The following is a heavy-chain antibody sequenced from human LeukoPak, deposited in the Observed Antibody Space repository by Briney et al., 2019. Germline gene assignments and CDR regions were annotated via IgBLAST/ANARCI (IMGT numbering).Heavy chain of an antibody. CDR2: IYSGGST. Sequence: KPGGSLRLSCAASGFTVSSNYMSWVRQSPGRGLEWVSVIYSGGSTYYADSGKGRFTISRDNSKNTLYLQMNSLRAEDTAVYYCVRESPVAAVGRSWFDPWGQGTLVTVSS. D-gene: IGHD6-13*01. V-gene: IGHV3-53*01. J-gene: IGHJ5*02. CDR1: GFTVSSNY. CDR3: VRESPVAAVGRSWFDP.